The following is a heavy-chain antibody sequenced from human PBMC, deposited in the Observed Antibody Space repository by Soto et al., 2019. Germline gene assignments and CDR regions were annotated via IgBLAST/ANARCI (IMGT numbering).Heavy chain of an antibody. CDR1: GFTFSDSY. Sequence: GGSLRLSCAASGFTFSDSYMSWIRQAPGKGLEWVSYISSSGSTIYYADSVKGRFTISRDNAKNSLYLQMNSLRAEDTAVYYCARDRVVAGPSNWFDPWGQGTLVTVSS. D-gene: IGHD6-19*01. CDR3: ARDRVVAGPSNWFDP. J-gene: IGHJ5*02. V-gene: IGHV3-11*01. CDR2: ISSSGSTI.